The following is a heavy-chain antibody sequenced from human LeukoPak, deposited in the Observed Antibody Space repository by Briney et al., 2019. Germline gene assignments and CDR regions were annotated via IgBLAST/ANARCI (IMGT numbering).Heavy chain of an antibody. CDR3: ARGVEMVNWRDAFDI. Sequence: GASVKVSCKASGYTFTSYYMHWVRQAPGPGLEWMGIINPSGGSTSYAQKFQGRVTMTRDTSTSTVYMELSSLRSEDTAVYYCARGVEMVNWRDAFDIWGQGTMVTVSS. CDR2: INPSGGST. J-gene: IGHJ3*02. D-gene: IGHD5-24*01. CDR1: GYTFTSYY. V-gene: IGHV1-46*01.